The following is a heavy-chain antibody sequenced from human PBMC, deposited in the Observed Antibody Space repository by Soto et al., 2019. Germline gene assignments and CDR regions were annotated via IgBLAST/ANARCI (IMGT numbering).Heavy chain of an antibody. D-gene: IGHD3-3*01. CDR2: IYWNDDK. CDR1: GFSLSTSGVG. Sequence: QITLKESGPTLVNPTQTLTLTCTFSGFSLSTSGVGVGWIRQPPGKALEWLALIYWNDDKRYSPSLKSRLTITKDTSKNQVVLTMTNMDPVDTATYYCARSIRFLEWLPPYFDYWGQGTLVTVSS. V-gene: IGHV2-5*01. J-gene: IGHJ4*02. CDR3: ARSIRFLEWLPPYFDY.